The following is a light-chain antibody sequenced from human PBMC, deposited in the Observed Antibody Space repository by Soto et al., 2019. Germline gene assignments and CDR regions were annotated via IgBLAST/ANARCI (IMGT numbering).Light chain of an antibody. J-gene: IGLJ2*01. CDR2: DGS. V-gene: IGLV2-14*01. CDR1: SSDVGGYNY. CDR3: SSYTSSSTVV. Sequence: QSVLTQPASVSGSPGQSITISCTGTSSDVGGYNYVSWYQQHPGKAPTLMIYDGSNRPSGVSNRFSGSKSGNTASLTIYGLQAEYEEDSYCSSYTSSSTVVVGGGTKLTVL.